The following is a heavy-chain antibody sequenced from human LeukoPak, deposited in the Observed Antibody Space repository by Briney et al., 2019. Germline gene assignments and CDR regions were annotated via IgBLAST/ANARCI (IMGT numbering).Heavy chain of an antibody. J-gene: IGHJ4*02. D-gene: IGHD1-26*01. Sequence: GGSLRLSCAASGFTFSNAWMSWVRQAPGKGLEWVGRIKSKTDGGTTDYAAPVKGRFTISRDGSKNTLYLQMNSLKTEDTAVYYCTTEGSGSYYNLLTEFDYWGQGTLVTVSS. CDR2: IKSKTDGGTT. CDR3: TTEGSGSYYNLLTEFDY. CDR1: GFTFSNAW. V-gene: IGHV3-15*01.